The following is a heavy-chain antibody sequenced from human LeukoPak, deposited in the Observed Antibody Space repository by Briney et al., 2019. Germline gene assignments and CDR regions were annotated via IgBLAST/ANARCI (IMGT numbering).Heavy chain of an antibody. D-gene: IGHD4-17*01. V-gene: IGHV3-7*01. CDR3: ARDFSGDGDY. Sequence: GGSLRLSCGASGFTFSRYWMTWLRQAPGKGLEWVANINQDGRQKNYVDSVKGRFTISRDNTENSVYLQMDNLRVEDAAIYYCARDFSGDGDYWGQGTLVTVSS. CDR1: GFTFSRYW. J-gene: IGHJ4*02. CDR2: INQDGRQK.